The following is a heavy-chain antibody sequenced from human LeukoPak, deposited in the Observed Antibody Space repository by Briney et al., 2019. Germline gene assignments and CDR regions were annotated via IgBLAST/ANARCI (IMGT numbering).Heavy chain of an antibody. J-gene: IGHJ4*02. CDR2: VIPVLGLA. D-gene: IGHD2-21*01. CDR1: GGTFSSYT. V-gene: IGHV1-69*02. CDR3: AGGSNCGGDCFDN. Sequence: ASVKVSCKASGGTFSSYTITWVRQAPGQGPEWMGRVIPVLGLANYAQKFQGRVTIIADKSTSTAYMELSGLRSGDTAVYYCAGGSNCGGDCFDNWGQGTLVTVSS.